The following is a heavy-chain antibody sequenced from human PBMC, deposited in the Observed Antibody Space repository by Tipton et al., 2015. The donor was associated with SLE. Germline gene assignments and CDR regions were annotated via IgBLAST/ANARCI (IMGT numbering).Heavy chain of an antibody. D-gene: IGHD3-9*01. CDR1: GDSIGRPNEY. CDR2: VYTHGGT. J-gene: IGHJ1*01. V-gene: IGHV4-61*02. Sequence: TLSLTCTVSGDSIGRPNEYWSWIRQAAGESLEWFGRVYTHGGTNFNPSLKSRVTIPVDKSQQKVSLRLTSVTAADTAVYFCARGGSHASFDAWGQGTHVIVSS. CDR3: ARGGSHASFDA.